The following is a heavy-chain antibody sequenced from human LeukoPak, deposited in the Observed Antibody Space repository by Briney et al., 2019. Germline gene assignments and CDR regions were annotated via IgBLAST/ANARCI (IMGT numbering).Heavy chain of an antibody. V-gene: IGHV3-21*01. CDR2: ISSSSSYI. CDR1: GFTFSSYS. CDR3: ARDRMGIAVAGTEIDY. Sequence: PGGSLRLSCAASGFTFSSYSMNWVRQAPGKGLEWVSSISSSSSYIYYADSVKGRFTISRDNAKNSLYLQMNSLRAEDTAVYYCARDRMGIAVAGTEIDYWGQGTLVTVSS. J-gene: IGHJ4*02. D-gene: IGHD6-19*01.